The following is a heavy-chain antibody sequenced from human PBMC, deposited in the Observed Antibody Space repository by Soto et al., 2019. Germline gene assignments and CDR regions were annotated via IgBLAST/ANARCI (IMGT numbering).Heavy chain of an antibody. CDR3: ATVGVLEQWLYRLDH. J-gene: IGHJ4*02. Sequence: QITLKESGPSLVKPTQTLTLTCTFSGVSLTTTGVGVVWIRQPPGKALEWLALIYWDADKHYSPSLRSRLTVTKDTTKNQVVLTLTNVDPADTGTYFCATVGVLEQWLYRLDHWGQGTLVTGSS. CDR2: IYWDADK. CDR1: GVSLTTTGVG. V-gene: IGHV2-5*02. D-gene: IGHD6-19*01.